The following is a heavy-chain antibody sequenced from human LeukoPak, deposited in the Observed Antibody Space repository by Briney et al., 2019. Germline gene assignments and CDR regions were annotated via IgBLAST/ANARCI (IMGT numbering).Heavy chain of an antibody. CDR2: ISYDGSNK. CDR3: AKTLVGATNPNI. V-gene: IGHV3-30*18. D-gene: IGHD1-26*01. Sequence: PGRSLRLSCAASGFTFSSYGMHWVRQAPGKGREWVAVISYDGSNKYYADSVKGRFTISRDNSKNTLYLQMNSLRAEDTAVYYCAKTLVGATNPNIWGQGTIVTVSS. CDR1: GFTFSSYG. J-gene: IGHJ3*02.